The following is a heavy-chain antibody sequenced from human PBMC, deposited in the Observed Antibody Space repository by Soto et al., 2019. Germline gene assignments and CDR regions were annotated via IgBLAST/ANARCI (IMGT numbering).Heavy chain of an antibody. D-gene: IGHD3-3*01. J-gene: IGHJ4*02. CDR2: ISSSSSYI. Sequence: SQRLPCAASGFNFRSYGMNRVRQATGKGLEWVSSISSSSSYIYYADSVKGRFTISRDNAKNSLYLQMNSLRAEDTAVYYCARDDAGFTVFGVVIEDWGQGTLVTVSS. CDR3: ARDDAGFTVFGVVIED. CDR1: GFNFRSYG. V-gene: IGHV3-21*01.